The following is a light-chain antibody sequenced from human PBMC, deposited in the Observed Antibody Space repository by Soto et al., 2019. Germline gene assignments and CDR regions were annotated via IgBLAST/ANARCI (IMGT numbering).Light chain of an antibody. Sequence: QSALTQPASVSGSPGQSITISCTGTSSDVGGYNYVSWYQQHPGKAPKLMIYEVSNRPSGVSNRFSGSKSSNTASLTISGLQAEDEDDYYCSSYTSSSIDYVFGAGTKVTVL. V-gene: IGLV2-14*01. CDR3: SSYTSSSIDYV. CDR2: EVS. CDR1: SSDVGGYNY. J-gene: IGLJ1*01.